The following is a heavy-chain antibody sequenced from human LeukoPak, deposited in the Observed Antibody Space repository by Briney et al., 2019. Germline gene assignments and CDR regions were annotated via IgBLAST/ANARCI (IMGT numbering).Heavy chain of an antibody. D-gene: IGHD3-22*01. J-gene: IGHJ4*02. Sequence: SETLSLTRTVSGGSISSYYWSWVRQPPGKGLEWIGYIYYSGSTNYNPSLKSRVTISVDTSKNQFSLKLSSVTAADTAVYYCARFPYYYDSSGYFPGGWGQGTLVTVSS. CDR3: ARFPYYYDSSGYFPGG. CDR2: IYYSGST. CDR1: GGSISSYY. V-gene: IGHV4-59*01.